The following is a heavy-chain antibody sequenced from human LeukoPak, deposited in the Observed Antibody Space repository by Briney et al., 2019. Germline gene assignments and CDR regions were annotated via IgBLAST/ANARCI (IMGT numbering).Heavy chain of an antibody. CDR1: GFTFNNYA. CDR2: ISGSGGST. D-gene: IGHD2-21*01. CDR3: AQDGYCGDAHCYTGAIEM. V-gene: IGHV3-23*01. Sequence: PGGSLRLSCAASGFTFNNYAMSWVRQAPGKGLEWVSAISGSGGSTYFADSVKGRFTVSRGNSKNTLYLEMKSLRAEDTALYFCAQDGYCGDAHCYTGAIEMWGQGTMVTVSS. J-gene: IGHJ3*02.